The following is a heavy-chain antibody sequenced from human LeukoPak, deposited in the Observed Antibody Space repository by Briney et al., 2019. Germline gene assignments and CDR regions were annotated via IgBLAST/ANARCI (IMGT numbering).Heavy chain of an antibody. V-gene: IGHV3-23*01. CDR2: ISSSDGST. CDR1: GFTFSSYA. CDR3: ANAYSGSYSHFDD. J-gene: IGHJ4*02. D-gene: IGHD1-26*01. Sequence: GGSLGLSCVASGFTFSSYAMNWVRQAPGKGLEWVSAISSSDGSTYYADSVKGRSTISRDNSKDTLFLQMNSLRADDTAVYYCANAYSGSYSHFDDWGQGTLVTVSS.